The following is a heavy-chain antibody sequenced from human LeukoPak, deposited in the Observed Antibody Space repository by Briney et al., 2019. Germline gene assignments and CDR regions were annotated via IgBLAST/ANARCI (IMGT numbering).Heavy chain of an antibody. CDR1: GYTFTSHY. V-gene: IGHV1-46*01. CDR3: ARGLCGGDCYFEDYYYMDV. CDR2: INPTGGST. D-gene: IGHD2-21*02. Sequence: ASVKVSCKASGYTFTSHYIHWVRQAPGQGLEWMGIINPTGGSTSYAQKFQGRVTMTRDTSTSTVYMELSSLRSEDTAVYYCARGLCGGDCYFEDYYYMDVWGKGTTVTISS. J-gene: IGHJ6*03.